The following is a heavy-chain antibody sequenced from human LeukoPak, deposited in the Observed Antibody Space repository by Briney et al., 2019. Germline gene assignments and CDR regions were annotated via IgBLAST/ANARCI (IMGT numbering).Heavy chain of an antibody. CDR3: ARVGYYYDSSADEGYFDY. CDR2: IIPIFVTA. CDR1: GGTFSSYA. J-gene: IGHJ4*02. Sequence: SVKVSCKASGGTFSSYAISGVRQARGQGLEWMGRIIPIFVTANNEQKFQGRAPNTTAKSTIQAYMELSSLRSEDTAVYYCARVGYYYDSSADEGYFDYWGQGTLVTVSS. V-gene: IGHV1-69*05. D-gene: IGHD3-22*01.